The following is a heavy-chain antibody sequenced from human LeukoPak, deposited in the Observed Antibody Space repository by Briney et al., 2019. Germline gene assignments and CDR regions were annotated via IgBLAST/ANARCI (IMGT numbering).Heavy chain of an antibody. CDR2: INHSGST. J-gene: IGHJ5*02. V-gene: IGHV4-34*01. Sequence: SETLSLTCAVYGGSFSGYYWSWIRQPPGKGLEWIGEINHSGSTNYNPSLKSRVTISVDTSKNQFSLKLSSVTAADTAVYYCARVVGYYDSTRGLNWFDPWGQGTLVAVSS. D-gene: IGHD3-22*01. CDR3: ARVVGYYDSTRGLNWFDP. CDR1: GGSFSGYY.